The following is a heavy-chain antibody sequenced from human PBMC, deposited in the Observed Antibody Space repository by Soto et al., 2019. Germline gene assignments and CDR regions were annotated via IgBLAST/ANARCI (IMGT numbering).Heavy chain of an antibody. CDR3: ARGGSRCSSTSCYGKYYYYYMDV. Sequence: ASVKVSCKASGYTFTSCAMHWVRQAPGQRLEWMGWINAGNGNTKYSQKFQGRVTITRDTSASTAYMELSSLRSEDTAVYYCARGGSRCSSTSCYGKYYYYYMDVWGKGTTVTVSS. CDR2: INAGNGNT. J-gene: IGHJ6*03. CDR1: GYTFTSCA. V-gene: IGHV1-3*01. D-gene: IGHD2-2*01.